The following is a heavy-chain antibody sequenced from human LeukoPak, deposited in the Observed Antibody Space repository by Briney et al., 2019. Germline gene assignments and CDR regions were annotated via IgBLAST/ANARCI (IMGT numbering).Heavy chain of an antibody. V-gene: IGHV4-31*03. J-gene: IGHJ4*02. CDR1: GGSISGGGYF. CDR2: IYYSGTT. D-gene: IGHD4-23*01. Sequence: SETLSLTCTVSGGSISGGGYFWSWIRQHPGKGLEWIGHIYYSGTTYYNPSLKSRVTISVDTSRNRFSLKLSSVTAADTAVYYCARITVGIYYFDYWGQGTLVTVSS. CDR3: ARITVGIYYFDY.